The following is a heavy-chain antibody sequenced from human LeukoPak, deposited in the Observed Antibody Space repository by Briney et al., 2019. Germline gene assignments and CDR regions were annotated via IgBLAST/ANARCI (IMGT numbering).Heavy chain of an antibody. Sequence: ASVKVSCKASGYTFTSYGINWVRPAPGQGLEWVGWISSYNDNTKYVQKLQGRVTMTTDTSTSTAYMELRRLRCDDRAVYYCARVRMTMVRGVIRQYYYYYYMDVWGKGTTVTVSS. D-gene: IGHD3-10*01. CDR1: GYTFTSYG. J-gene: IGHJ6*03. CDR3: ARVRMTMVRGVIRQYYYYYYMDV. CDR2: ISSYNDNT. V-gene: IGHV1-18*01.